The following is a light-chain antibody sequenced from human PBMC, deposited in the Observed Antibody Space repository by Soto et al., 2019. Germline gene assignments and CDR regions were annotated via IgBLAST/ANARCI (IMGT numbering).Light chain of an antibody. CDR1: RSLVYSDGNTS. CDR2: EVS. J-gene: IGKJ5*01. V-gene: IGKV2-30*01. CDR3: MQALQTPRA. Sequence: DVVMTQSPLPLPVTLGQPASISCRSSRSLVYSDGNTSLNWFQQRPGQSPRRLIFEVSNRASGVPDRFSGSGSGTDFTLKISRVEAEDVGVYYCMQALQTPRAFGQGTRLEIK.